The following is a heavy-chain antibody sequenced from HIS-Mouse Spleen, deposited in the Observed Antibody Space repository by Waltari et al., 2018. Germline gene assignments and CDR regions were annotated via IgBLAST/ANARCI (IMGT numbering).Heavy chain of an antibody. V-gene: IGHV3-74*01. CDR3: ARDLELDAFDI. Sequence: EVQLVESGGGLVQPGGSLRLSCAASGFTFSSYWVHWVRQAAWKGLVWVSRNNKDGRSTSYADSLKGRFTIPRDNAKNTLYLQMNSLRAEDTAVYYCARDLELDAFDIWGQGTMVTVSS. CDR2: NNKDGRST. CDR1: GFTFSSYW. J-gene: IGHJ3*02. D-gene: IGHD1-1*01.